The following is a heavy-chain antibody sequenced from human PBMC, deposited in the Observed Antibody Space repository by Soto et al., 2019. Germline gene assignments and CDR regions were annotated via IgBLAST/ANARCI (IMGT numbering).Heavy chain of an antibody. CDR3: ATWLLREHAFDI. Sequence: DVQVVESGGGLIQPGGSLRLSCEGSGFIVNGKKYITWFRQAPGKGLDWVSGFYIADGTYYADSVKGRFTVSIDSSKNTVYLQMNNLRPEDTAVYYCATWLLREHAFDIWGLGTMVTVSS. CDR1: GFIVNGKKY. D-gene: IGHD2-15*01. CDR2: FYIADGT. V-gene: IGHV3-53*01. J-gene: IGHJ3*02.